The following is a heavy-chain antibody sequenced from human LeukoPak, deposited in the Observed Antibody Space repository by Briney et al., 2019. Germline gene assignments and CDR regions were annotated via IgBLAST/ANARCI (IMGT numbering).Heavy chain of an antibody. CDR3: ARDPWAVVALIHAASTGFDP. J-gene: IGHJ5*02. D-gene: IGHD2-15*01. CDR1: GDNLSKFA. CDR2: VIPISGGA. Sequence: ASVKVSCQVSGDNLSKFAVSWVRQAPGQGLEWMGGVIPISGGATYAQRFRGRVTLTADESTNIAYMELRSLRSDDTAVYYCARDPWAVVALIHAASTGFDPWGQGTLVTVSS. V-gene: IGHV1-69*13.